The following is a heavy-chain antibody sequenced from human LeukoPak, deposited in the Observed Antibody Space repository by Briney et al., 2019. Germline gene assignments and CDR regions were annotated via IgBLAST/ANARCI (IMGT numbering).Heavy chain of an antibody. CDR1: GGSFSGYY. Sequence: SETLSLTCAVYGGSFSGYYWSWIRQPPGKGLEWIGEINHSGSTNYNPSLKSRVTISVDTSKNQFSLKLSSVTAADTAVYYCARGQRSGDYGPFDYWGQGTLVTVSS. J-gene: IGHJ4*02. CDR2: INHSGST. D-gene: IGHD4-17*01. V-gene: IGHV4-34*01. CDR3: ARGQRSGDYGPFDY.